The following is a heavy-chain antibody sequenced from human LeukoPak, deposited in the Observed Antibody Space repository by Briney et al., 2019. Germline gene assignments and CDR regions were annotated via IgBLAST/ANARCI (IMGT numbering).Heavy chain of an antibody. CDR1: GFTVSSNY. CDR2: IYSGGST. Sequence: GGSLRLSCAASGFTVSSNYMSWVRQAPGKGLEWVSVIYSGGSTYYADSVKGRFTISRDNSKNTLYLQMNSLRAEDTAVYYCAKVPDILTGYYYFDYWGQGTLVTVSS. D-gene: IGHD3-9*01. V-gene: IGHV3-66*01. CDR3: AKVPDILTGYYYFDY. J-gene: IGHJ4*02.